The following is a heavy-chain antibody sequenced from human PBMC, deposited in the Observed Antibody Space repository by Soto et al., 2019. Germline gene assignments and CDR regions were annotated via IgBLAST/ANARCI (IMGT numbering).Heavy chain of an antibody. CDR1: GFTFSNYA. J-gene: IGHJ6*02. V-gene: IGHV3-23*01. CDR2: ISGSGGST. Sequence: PGGSLRLSCAASGFTFSNYAMSWVRQAPGKGLEWVSAISGSGGSTYYADSVKGRFTISRDNSKNTLYLQMNSLRAEDTAVYYCAKDLQAAAGMAGYYYYGMDVWGQGTTVTVSS. D-gene: IGHD6-13*01. CDR3: AKDLQAAAGMAGYYYYGMDV.